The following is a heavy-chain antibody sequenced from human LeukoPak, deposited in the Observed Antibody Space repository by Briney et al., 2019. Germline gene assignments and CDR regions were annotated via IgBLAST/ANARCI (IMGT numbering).Heavy chain of an antibody. J-gene: IGHJ4*02. CDR2: IYPSNGGT. V-gene: IGHV1-2*02. Sequence: ASVSVSCRASGCTFTDYYIHWVRQAPGQGLEWMGWIYPSNGGTKYAAKFQDRVTMTKETSISTVYMDLNRLKSDDTAVYYCTSANWAGGVDFDYWGQGTLVTVSS. CDR3: TSANWAGGVDFDY. CDR1: GCTFTDYY. D-gene: IGHD3-3*01.